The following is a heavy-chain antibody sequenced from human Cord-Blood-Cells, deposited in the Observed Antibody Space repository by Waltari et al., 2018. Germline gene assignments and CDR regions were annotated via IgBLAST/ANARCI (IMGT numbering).Heavy chain of an antibody. D-gene: IGHD3-9*01. V-gene: IGHV1-24*01. CDR3: ATYSRYFDWLFWFDP. CDR1: GYTLTELS. CDR2: FDPEDGET. Sequence: QVQLVQSGAEVKKPGASVTVSCKVSGYTLTELSMHGVRQDPGKGLEWMGGFDPEDGETIYAQKFQGRVTMTEDTSTDTAYMELSSLRSEDTAVYYCATYSRYFDWLFWFDPWGQGTLVTVSS. J-gene: IGHJ5*02.